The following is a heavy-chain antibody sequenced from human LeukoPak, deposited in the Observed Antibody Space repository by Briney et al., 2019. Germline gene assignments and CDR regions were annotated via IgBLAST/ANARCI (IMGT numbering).Heavy chain of an antibody. Sequence: ASVKVSCKASGYTFTGYYMHWVRQAPGQGLEWMGRISPNSGGTNYAQKFQGRVTMTRDTSISTAYMELSRLRSDDTAVYYCARPAFLTGTLHYWGQGTLVTVSS. J-gene: IGHJ4*02. CDR3: ARPAFLTGTLHY. CDR1: GYTFTGYY. V-gene: IGHV1-2*06. CDR2: ISPNSGGT. D-gene: IGHD1-7*01.